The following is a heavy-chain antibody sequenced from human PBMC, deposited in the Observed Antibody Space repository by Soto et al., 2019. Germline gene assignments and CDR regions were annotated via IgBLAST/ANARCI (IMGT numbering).Heavy chain of an antibody. CDR2: INHSGST. CDR3: ASITMVRGVPFDS. J-gene: IGHJ4*02. D-gene: IGHD3-10*01. Sequence: QVQLQQWGAGLLKPSETLSLTCAVYGGSFSGYYWSWIRQPPGKGLEWIGEINHSGSTNYNPSLKSRVTISVDTSKNQFSVKLSSVTAADTAVYYWASITMVRGVPFDSWGQGTLVTVSS. V-gene: IGHV4-34*01. CDR1: GGSFSGYY.